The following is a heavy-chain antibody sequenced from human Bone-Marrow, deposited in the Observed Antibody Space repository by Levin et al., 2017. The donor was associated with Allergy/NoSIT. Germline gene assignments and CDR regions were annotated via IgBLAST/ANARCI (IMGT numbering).Heavy chain of an antibody. Sequence: GGSLRLSCAASGFNFSTYSMNWVREAPGKGLEWVATISTTISSRNYIYYADSVKGRFTISRDNAKNSLYLQMNNLRAEDTAVYYCARDFYSGARILDYWGQGTQVTVSS. D-gene: IGHD1-26*01. J-gene: IGHJ4*02. V-gene: IGHV3-21*01. CDR2: ISTTISSRNYI. CDR1: GFNFSTYS. CDR3: ARDFYSGARILDY.